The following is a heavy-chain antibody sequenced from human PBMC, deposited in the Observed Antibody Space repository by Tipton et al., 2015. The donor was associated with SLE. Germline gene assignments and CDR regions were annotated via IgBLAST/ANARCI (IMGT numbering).Heavy chain of an antibody. V-gene: IGHV4-34*01. Sequence: TLSLTCAVYGGSFSGYYWSWIRQPPGKGLEWIGEINHSGSTNYNPSLKSRVTISVDTSKNQFSLKLSSVTAADTAVYYCARDSSYYGSGSHSGWGQGTLVTVSS. D-gene: IGHD3-10*01. CDR2: INHSGST. CDR1: GGSFSGYY. CDR3: ARDSSYYGSGSHSG. J-gene: IGHJ4*02.